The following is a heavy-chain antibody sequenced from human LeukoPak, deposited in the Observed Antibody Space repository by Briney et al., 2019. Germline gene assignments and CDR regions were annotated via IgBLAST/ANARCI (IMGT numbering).Heavy chain of an antibody. D-gene: IGHD3-10*01. CDR3: AKGYYGSGDAFDI. CDR1: GFTFSSYG. Sequence: GRSLRLSCAASGFTFSSYGMHWVRQAPGKGLEWVAVISYDGSNKYYADSVKGRFTISRDNSKNTLYLQMNSLRAEDTAVYYCAKGYYGSGDAFDIWGQGTMVTVSS. V-gene: IGHV3-30*18. J-gene: IGHJ3*02. CDR2: ISYDGSNK.